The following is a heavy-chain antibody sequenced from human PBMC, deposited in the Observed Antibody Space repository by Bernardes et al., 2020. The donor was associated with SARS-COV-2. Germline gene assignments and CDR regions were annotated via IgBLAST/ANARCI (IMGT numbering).Heavy chain of an antibody. CDR1: GGSISSSFYY. J-gene: IGHJ5*02. Sequence: ETLSLTCIVSGGSISSSFYYWGWIRQPPGKGLEWIGSIFYSGSTHYNPSLKSRVTMSVDTSKNQFSLMLSSVTAADTAVYHCARQDFIAAAGTRWFDPWGQGTLVTVSS. D-gene: IGHD6-13*01. V-gene: IGHV4-39*01. CDR3: ARQDFIAAAGTRWFDP. CDR2: IFYSGST.